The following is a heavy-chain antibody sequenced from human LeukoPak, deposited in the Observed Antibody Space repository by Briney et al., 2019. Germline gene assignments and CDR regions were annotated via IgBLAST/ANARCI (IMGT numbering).Heavy chain of an antibody. CDR1: DGSISSSSYY. J-gene: IGHJ4*02. CDR2: IYYSGST. Sequence: SETLSLTCTVSDGSISSSSYYWGWIRQPPGKGLEWIGSIYYSGSTYYNLSLKSRVTISVDTSKNQFSLKLSSVTAADTAVYYCARGSSFGYVAAGLDYWGQGTLVTVSS. V-gene: IGHV4-39*01. D-gene: IGHD6-13*01. CDR3: ARGSSFGYVAAGLDY.